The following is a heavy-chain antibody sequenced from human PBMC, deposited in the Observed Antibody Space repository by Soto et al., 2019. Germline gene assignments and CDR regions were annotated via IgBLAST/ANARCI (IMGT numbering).Heavy chain of an antibody. CDR3: ARESMITFGGVIVNRWFDP. V-gene: IGHV1-18*01. J-gene: IGHJ5*02. CDR1: GYTFTSYG. Sequence: ASVKVSCKASGYTFTSYGISWVRQAPGQGLEWMGWISAYNGNTNYAQKLQGRVTMTTDTSTSTAYMELRSLRSDDTAVYYCARESMITFGGVIVNRWFDPWGQGTLVTVSS. CDR2: ISAYNGNT. D-gene: IGHD3-16*02.